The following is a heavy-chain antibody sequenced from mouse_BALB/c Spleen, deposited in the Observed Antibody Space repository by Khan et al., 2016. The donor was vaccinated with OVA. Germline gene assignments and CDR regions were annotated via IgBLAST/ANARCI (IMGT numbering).Heavy chain of an antibody. CDR3: TRFITTTTGDYYAMDY. CDR2: ISSGGTYT. D-gene: IGHD1-2*01. V-gene: IGHV5-6*01. J-gene: IGHJ4*01. CDR1: GFIFSSYG. Sequence: EVELVESGGDLVNPGGSLKLSCAASGFIFSSYGMSWVRQTPDKRLEWVATISSGGTYTYYPDSVKGRFTISSDNAKNTLPLQMSSLKSEDTAMYYCTRFITTTTGDYYAMDYWGQGTSVTVSS.